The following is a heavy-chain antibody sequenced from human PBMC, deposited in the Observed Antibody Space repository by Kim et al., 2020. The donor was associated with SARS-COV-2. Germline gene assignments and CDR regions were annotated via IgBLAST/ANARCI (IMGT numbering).Heavy chain of an antibody. Sequence: VKGRSTISRDNAKNSLYLQMNSLRAEDTAVYYCARGRRLWFGSYYYGMDVWGQGTTVTVSS. J-gene: IGHJ6*02. V-gene: IGHV3-48*03. CDR3: ARGRRLWFGSYYYGMDV. D-gene: IGHD5-18*01.